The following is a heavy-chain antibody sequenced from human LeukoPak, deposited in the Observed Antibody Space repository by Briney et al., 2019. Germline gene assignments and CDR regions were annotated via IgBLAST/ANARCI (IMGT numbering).Heavy chain of an antibody. CDR3: ARSQANTGTYTQY. CDR1: GITFSTYG. D-gene: IGHD1-14*01. J-gene: IGHJ4*02. Sequence: SGGTLRLSCAASGITFSTYGMSWVRQAPGKGLEWVSTISGSGGNTYYADSVKGRFTISRDNSKNTLYLQMSSLRAEDTAVYYCARSQANTGTYTQYWGQGALVTVSS. V-gene: IGHV3-23*01. CDR2: ISGSGGNT.